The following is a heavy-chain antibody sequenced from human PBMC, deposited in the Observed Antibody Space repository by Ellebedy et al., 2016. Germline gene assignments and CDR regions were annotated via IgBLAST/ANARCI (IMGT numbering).Heavy chain of an antibody. CDR1: GGSFSGNF. CDR3: ARGKGGSIYGSYNYHYYNMDV. V-gene: IGHV4-34*01. CDR2: INHRGVT. D-gene: IGHD3-10*01. Sequence: SETLSLTCAVYGGSFSGNFWTWVRQSPGKGLEWIGEINHRGVTSYNPSLKSRVTMSVDTSKTQFSLNVTSVTDADTAVYYCARGKGGSIYGSYNYHYYNMDVWGPGTTVTVSS. J-gene: IGHJ6*02.